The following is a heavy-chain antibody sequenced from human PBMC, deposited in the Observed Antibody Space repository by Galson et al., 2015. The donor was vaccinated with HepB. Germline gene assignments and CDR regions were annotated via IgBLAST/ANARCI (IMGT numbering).Heavy chain of an antibody. CDR1: GFTFSNSA. J-gene: IGHJ5*02. CDR2: INGGGGST. V-gene: IGHV3-23*01. Sequence: SLRLSCAGSGFTFSNSAMTWVRQVPGKGLEWVSSINGGGGSTYYADSVKGRLTISRDNSKNMVYLQMDRLRAEDTAVYYCAQGPHRELAADWFDAWGQGALVTVSS. CDR3: AQGPHRELAADWFDA. D-gene: IGHD1-1*01.